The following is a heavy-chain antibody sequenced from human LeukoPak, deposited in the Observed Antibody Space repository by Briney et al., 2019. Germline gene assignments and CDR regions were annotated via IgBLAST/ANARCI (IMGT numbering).Heavy chain of an antibody. CDR1: GYNLDRYG. D-gene: IGHD3-10*01. Sequence: GASVKVSCKGSGYNLDRYGVNWVRQAPGQGLEWMGWISVYNGDTKYAQNLQGRVTLTTDTSTSTAYMELRSLRSDDTAVYYCVRGGGFNSGFEYWGQGTLVTVSS. V-gene: IGHV1-18*04. J-gene: IGHJ4*02. CDR3: VRGGGFNSGFEY. CDR2: ISVYNGDT.